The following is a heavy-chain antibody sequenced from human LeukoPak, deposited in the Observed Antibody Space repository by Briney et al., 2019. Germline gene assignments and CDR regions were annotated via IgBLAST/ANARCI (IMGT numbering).Heavy chain of an antibody. Sequence: SETLSLTCTVSGGSISSYYWSWIRQPPGKGLEWIGYIYYSGSTNYNPSLKSRVTISVDTSKNQFSLKLSSVTAADTAAYYCARDLQVEYSSSSAWFDPWGQGTLVTVSS. CDR2: IYYSGST. CDR1: GGSISSYY. CDR3: ARDLQVEYSSSSAWFDP. J-gene: IGHJ5*02. D-gene: IGHD6-6*01. V-gene: IGHV4-59*01.